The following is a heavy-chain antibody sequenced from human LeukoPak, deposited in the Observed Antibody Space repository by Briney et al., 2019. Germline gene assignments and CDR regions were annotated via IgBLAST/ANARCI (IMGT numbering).Heavy chain of an antibody. V-gene: IGHV4-59*08. Sequence: PSQTLSLTCTVSGGSISSYYWSWIRQPPGKGLEWIGYIYYSGSTNYNPSLKSRVTISVDTSKNQFSLKLSSVTAADTAVYYCASSIGLIPDTAMVMGYFDYWGQGTLVTVSS. CDR1: GGSISSYY. CDR3: ASSIGLIPDTAMVMGYFDY. D-gene: IGHD5-18*01. CDR2: IYYSGST. J-gene: IGHJ4*02.